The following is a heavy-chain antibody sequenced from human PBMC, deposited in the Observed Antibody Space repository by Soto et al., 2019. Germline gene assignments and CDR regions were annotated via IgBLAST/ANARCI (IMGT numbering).Heavy chain of an antibody. CDR2: IYYNGNT. J-gene: IGHJ5*02. D-gene: IGHD6-13*01. Sequence: SETLSLTCTVSCGAVSSGSYYWSWIRQPPGKGLEWIGFIYYNGNTNHNPSLKSRVTISIDTSKNQFSLKLRSVTAADTAVYYCARGAAGTFDWFDPWGQGTLVTVSS. CDR3: ARGAAGTFDWFDP. CDR1: CGAVSSGSYY. V-gene: IGHV4-61*01.